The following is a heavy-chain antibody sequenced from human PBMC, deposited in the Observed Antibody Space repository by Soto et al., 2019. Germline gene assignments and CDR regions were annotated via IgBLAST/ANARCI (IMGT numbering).Heavy chain of an antibody. CDR2: IYHSGST. J-gene: IGHJ6*02. V-gene: IGHV4-30-2*01. CDR1: GGSISSSGYS. D-gene: IGHD3-3*01. Sequence: SETLSLTCAVSGGSISSSGYSWSWIRQPPWKGLERIGYIYHSGSTYYNPSLKSRVTISVDRSKNQFSLKLSSVTAADTAVYYCARERDYDFWTGQTLYYYGMDVWGQGXPVTVYS. CDR3: ARERDYDFWTGQTLYYYGMDV.